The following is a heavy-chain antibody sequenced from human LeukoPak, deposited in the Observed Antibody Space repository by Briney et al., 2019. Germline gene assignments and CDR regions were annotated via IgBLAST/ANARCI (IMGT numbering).Heavy chain of an antibody. V-gene: IGHV3-30*04. D-gene: IGHD2/OR15-2a*01. CDR3: ARGYNFRKQNYYYMDV. Sequence: PGRSLRLSCAASGFTFSSYAMHWVRQAPGKGLEWVAVISYDGSNKYYADSVKGRFTISRDNSKNTLYLQMNSLRAEDTAVYYCARGYNFRKQNYYYMDVWGKGTTVTISS. CDR2: ISYDGSNK. J-gene: IGHJ6*03. CDR1: GFTFSSYA.